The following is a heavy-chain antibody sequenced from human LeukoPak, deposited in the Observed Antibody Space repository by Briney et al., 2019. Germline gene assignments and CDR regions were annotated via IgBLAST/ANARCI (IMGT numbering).Heavy chain of an antibody. J-gene: IGHJ4*02. CDR2: ISWNSGSI. D-gene: IGHD1-20*01. CDR1: GFTFDDYA. Sequence: PGGSLRLSCAASGFTFDDYAMHWVRQAPGKGLEWVSGISWNSGSIGYADSVKGRFTISRDNAKNSLYLQMNSLRAEDTALYYCANNWNYLDYWGQGTLVTVSS. V-gene: IGHV3-9*01. CDR3: ANNWNYLDY.